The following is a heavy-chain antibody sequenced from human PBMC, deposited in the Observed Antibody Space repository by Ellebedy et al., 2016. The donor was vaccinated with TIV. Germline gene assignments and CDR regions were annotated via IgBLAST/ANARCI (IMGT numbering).Heavy chain of an antibody. CDR1: GFTFSSYS. J-gene: IGHJ4*02. V-gene: IGHV3-48*04. Sequence: GESLKISCAASGFTFSSYSMNWVRQAPGKGLEWVSYISSSSSTIYYADSVKGRFTISRDNAKNSLYLQMNSLRAEDTAVYYCAREHPYSNYPSFDYWGQGTLVTVSS. CDR2: ISSSSSTI. D-gene: IGHD4-11*01. CDR3: AREHPYSNYPSFDY.